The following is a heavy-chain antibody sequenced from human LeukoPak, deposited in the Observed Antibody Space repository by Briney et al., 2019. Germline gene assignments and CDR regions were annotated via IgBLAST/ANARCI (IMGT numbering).Heavy chain of an antibody. V-gene: IGHV4-31*03. CDR1: GGSISSGGYY. J-gene: IGHJ6*03. Sequence: SQTLSLTCTVSGGSISSGGYYWSWIRQHPGKGLEWIGYIYYSGSTYYNPSLKSRVTISVDTSKNHFSLKLSSVTAADTAVYYCARGADEGIAARQFTYYMDVWGKGTTVTVSS. D-gene: IGHD6-6*01. CDR3: ARGADEGIAARQFTYYMDV. CDR2: IYYSGST.